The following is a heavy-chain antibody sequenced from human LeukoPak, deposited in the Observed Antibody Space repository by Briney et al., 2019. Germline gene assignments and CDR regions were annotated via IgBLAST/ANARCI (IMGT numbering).Heavy chain of an antibody. Sequence: ASVKVSCKASGYTFTSYGISWVRQAPGQGLEWMGWISAYNGNTNYAQKLQGRVTMTTDTSTSTDYMELRSLRSDDTAVYYCARVLSGGDIVVVVAAIDYWGQGTLVTVS. V-gene: IGHV1-18*01. CDR3: ARVLSGGDIVVVVAAIDY. CDR1: GYTFTSYG. CDR2: ISAYNGNT. J-gene: IGHJ4*02. D-gene: IGHD2-15*01.